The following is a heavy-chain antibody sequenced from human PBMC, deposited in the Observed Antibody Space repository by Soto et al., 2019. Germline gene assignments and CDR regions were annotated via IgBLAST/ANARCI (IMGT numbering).Heavy chain of an antibody. D-gene: IGHD3-9*01. V-gene: IGHV1-58*02. CDR2: IVVGSGNT. CDR1: GFTFTSSA. J-gene: IGHJ6*02. Sequence: ASVKVSCKASGFTFTSSAMQWVRRARGQRLEWIGWIVVGSGNTNYAQKFQERVTITRDMSTSTAYMELSSLRSEDTAVYYCAAPAELRYFDWLLGADYYYYGMDVWGQGTTVTVSS. CDR3: AAPAELRYFDWLLGADYYYYGMDV.